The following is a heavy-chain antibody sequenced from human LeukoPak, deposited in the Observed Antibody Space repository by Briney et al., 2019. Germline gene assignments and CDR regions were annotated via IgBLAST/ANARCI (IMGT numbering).Heavy chain of an antibody. J-gene: IGHJ6*04. V-gene: IGHV3-7*03. Sequence: GGSLRLSCAASGFTFSNYWMTWVRQAPGKGLEWVANIKLDGSEKNYVDSVKGRFAISRDNSENSLYLQMNSLRAEDTAVYYCAKRYFCGMDVWGKGTTVTVSS. CDR3: AKRYFCGMDV. CDR1: GFTFSNYW. D-gene: IGHD3-9*01. CDR2: IKLDGSEK.